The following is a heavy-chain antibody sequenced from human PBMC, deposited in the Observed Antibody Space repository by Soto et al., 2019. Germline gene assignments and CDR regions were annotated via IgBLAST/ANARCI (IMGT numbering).Heavy chain of an antibody. Sequence: PSETPSLTCTVSGCSISSYYWSWIRQPPGKGLEWIGYIYDSGSTNYNPSLKSRVTISVDTSKNQFSLRLTSVTAADTAVYYCAAAPRYWGQGTLVTVSS. D-gene: IGHD2-15*01. CDR3: AAAPRY. V-gene: IGHV4-59*01. J-gene: IGHJ4*02. CDR1: GCSISSYY. CDR2: IYDSGST.